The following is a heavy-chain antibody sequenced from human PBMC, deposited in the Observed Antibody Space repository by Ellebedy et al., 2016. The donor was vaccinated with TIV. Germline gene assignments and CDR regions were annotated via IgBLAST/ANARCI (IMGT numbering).Heavy chain of an antibody. CDR3: AREDGSRSYHDFEY. Sequence: SETLSLTXTVSGGSISSSSYYWGWIRQPPGKGLEWIGSIYYSGSTYYNPSLKSRVTISVDTSKNQFSLHLSSVTAADTAVYYCAREDGSRSYHDFEYWGQGTLVTVSS. CDR2: IYYSGST. J-gene: IGHJ4*02. CDR1: GGSISSSSYY. V-gene: IGHV4-39*07. D-gene: IGHD3-10*01.